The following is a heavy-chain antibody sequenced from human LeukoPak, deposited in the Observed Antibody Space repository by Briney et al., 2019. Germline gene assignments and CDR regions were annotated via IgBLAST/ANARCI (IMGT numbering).Heavy chain of an antibody. J-gene: IGHJ4*02. CDR3: ARGGWRLDY. D-gene: IGHD2-15*01. V-gene: IGHV4-59*01. CDR2: IYYTGTT. CDR1: GGSLSSYY. Sequence: SGTLSLTRTVSGGSLSSYYWSWIRPPPGKGLEWIGYIYYTGTTNYNPSLKSRVTISVDTSKNQFSLKLSSVTAADTAVYYCARGGWRLDYWGQGTLVTVSS.